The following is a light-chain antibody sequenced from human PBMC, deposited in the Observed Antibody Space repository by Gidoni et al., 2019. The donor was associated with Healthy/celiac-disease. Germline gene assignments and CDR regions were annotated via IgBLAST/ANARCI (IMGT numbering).Light chain of an antibody. Sequence: QSAPTQPPSASGAPGQSVTVSCTGTSSDVGAYNYVSWYQQHPGKAPKLMIYEVNKRPSGVPDRFSGSKSGNTASLTVSGLQAEDEADYYCSSYAGSNNFCVFGTGTKVTVL. J-gene: IGLJ1*01. V-gene: IGLV2-8*01. CDR3: SSYAGSNNFCV. CDR2: EVN. CDR1: SSDVGAYNY.